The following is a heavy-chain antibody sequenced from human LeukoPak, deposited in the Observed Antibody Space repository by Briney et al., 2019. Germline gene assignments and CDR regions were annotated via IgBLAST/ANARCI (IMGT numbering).Heavy chain of an antibody. Sequence: GGSLRLSCAASGFTFTSYAMSWVRQAPGKGLEWVSAISGSGGSTYCADSVKGRFTISRDISKNTLYLQMNSLRAEDTAVYYCAKDPLMYYYDSSGYFDYWGQGTLVTVSS. CDR3: AKDPLMYYYDSSGYFDY. CDR1: GFTFTSYA. D-gene: IGHD3-22*01. CDR2: ISGSGGST. J-gene: IGHJ4*02. V-gene: IGHV3-23*01.